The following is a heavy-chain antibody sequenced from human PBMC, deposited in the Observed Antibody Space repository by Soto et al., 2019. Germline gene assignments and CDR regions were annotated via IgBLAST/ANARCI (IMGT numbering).Heavy chain of an antibody. CDR1: GYTFTGYY. V-gene: IGHV1-2*02. D-gene: IGHD1-1*01. Sequence: ASVKVSCKASGYTFTGYYMHWVRQAPGQGLEWMGWINPNSGDTNSAQKFQGRVTMTRDTSFSTAYMELSNLRSDDTAVYYCARTGTILYYYYGMDVWGQGTTVTVS. CDR3: ARTGTILYYYYGMDV. CDR2: INPNSGDT. J-gene: IGHJ6*02.